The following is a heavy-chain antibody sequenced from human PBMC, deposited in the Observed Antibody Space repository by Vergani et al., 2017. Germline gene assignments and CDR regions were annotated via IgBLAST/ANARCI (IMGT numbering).Heavy chain of an antibody. CDR2: IRYDGSNK. CDR1: GFTFSSYG. J-gene: IGHJ6*03. CDR3: AKDSVVVPAAITVHYYYYYMDV. D-gene: IGHD2-2*02. V-gene: IGHV3-30*02. Sequence: QVQLVESGGGVVQPGGSLRLSCAASGFTFSSYGMHWVRQAPGKGLEWVAFIRYDGSNKYYADSVKGRFTIYRDNSKNTLYLQMNSLRAEDTAVYYCAKDSVVVPAAITVHYYYYYMDVWGKGTTVTVSS.